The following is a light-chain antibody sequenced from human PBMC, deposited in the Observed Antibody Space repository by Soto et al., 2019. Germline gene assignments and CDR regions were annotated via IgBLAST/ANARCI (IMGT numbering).Light chain of an antibody. Sequence: EIVMTQSPATLSVSPGERATLSCRASQSVSSNLAWYQQKPGQAPRFLIYGASSRATGIPARFSGSGSGTDFTLTISSLQPEDVATYYCQKYNSAPWTFGQGTKVDIK. J-gene: IGKJ1*01. V-gene: IGKV3D-15*01. CDR3: QKYNSAPWT. CDR1: QSVSSN. CDR2: GAS.